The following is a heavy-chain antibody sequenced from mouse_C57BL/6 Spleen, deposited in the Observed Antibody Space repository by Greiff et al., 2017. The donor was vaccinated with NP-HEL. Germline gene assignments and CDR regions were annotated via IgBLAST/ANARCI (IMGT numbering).Heavy chain of an antibody. CDR3: ASYDGSSHNNDAMGD. CDR1: GYTFTSYW. J-gene: IGHJ4*01. D-gene: IGHD1-1*01. V-gene: IGHV1-53*01. Sequence: QVQLQQPGTELVKPGASVKLSCKASGYTFTSYWMHWVKQRPGQGLEWIGNINPSNGGTNYNEKFKSKATLTADNSSSTAYMQLSSLASEDSAVYKCASYDGSSHNNDAMGDRGQGTSVTASS. CDR2: INPSNGGT.